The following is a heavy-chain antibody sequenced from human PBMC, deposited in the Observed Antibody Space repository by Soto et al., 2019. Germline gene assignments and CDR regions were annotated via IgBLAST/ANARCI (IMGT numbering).Heavy chain of an antibody. CDR2: IYYSGST. CDR3: ARVRTGPGADYYYYVMAV. V-gene: IGHV4-59*12. J-gene: IGHJ6*04. Sequence: SCIMKKQGKGLEWIGYIYYSGSTNYNPSLKSRVTISVDTSKNQFSLKLSSVTAADTAVYYCARVRTGPGADYYYYVMAVWRNGTTVPGFS.